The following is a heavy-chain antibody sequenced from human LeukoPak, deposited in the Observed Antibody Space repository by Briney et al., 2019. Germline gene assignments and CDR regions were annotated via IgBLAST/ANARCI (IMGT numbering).Heavy chain of an antibody. V-gene: IGHV3-30-3*02. CDR3: AKSLTGYFRFDH. CDR2: ISFDGTSK. D-gene: IGHD3-9*01. CDR1: GFTFSSFA. Sequence: GRSLRLSCAASGFTFSSFAFHWVRQAPGGGLEWVAVISFDGTSKFYTDSVKGRFTISRDNSKNTLYLQMNSLRAEDTAVYYCAKSLTGYFRFDHWGQGTLVTVSS. J-gene: IGHJ4*02.